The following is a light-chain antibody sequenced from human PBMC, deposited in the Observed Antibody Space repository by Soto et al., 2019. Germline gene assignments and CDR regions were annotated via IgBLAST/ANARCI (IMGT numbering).Light chain of an antibody. CDR3: QSYNSSLSCYV. CDR2: GNS. Sequence: QSVLTQPPSVSGAPGQRVTISCTGSSSNIGAGYDVHWYQQLPGTPPKLVIYGNSNRPSGVPDRFSGSKSGTSTSLAISGLQAEDEADYYCQSYNSSLSCYVFGTGTKLTVL. J-gene: IGLJ1*01. V-gene: IGLV1-40*01. CDR1: SSNIGAGYD.